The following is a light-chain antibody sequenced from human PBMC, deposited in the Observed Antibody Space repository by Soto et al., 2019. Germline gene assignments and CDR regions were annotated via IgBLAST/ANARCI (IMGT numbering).Light chain of an antibody. V-gene: IGLV2-14*01. Sequence: ALTQPASVSGSPGLSIAISCTGTSRDVGGYNSVSWYQQQPGKVPKLMIYDVSNRPSGVSNRFSGSKSGNTASLTISGLQAEDEGDYYCSSYTTGGSYVFGTGTKVTVL. CDR3: SSYTTGGSYV. J-gene: IGLJ1*01. CDR1: SRDVGGYNS. CDR2: DVS.